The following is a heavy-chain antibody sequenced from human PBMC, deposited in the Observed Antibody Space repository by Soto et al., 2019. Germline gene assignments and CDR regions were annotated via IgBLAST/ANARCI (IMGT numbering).Heavy chain of an antibody. CDR2: IIPIFGTA. Sequence: SVKVSCKASRGTFSSYANSWVRQDPGQGLEWMGGIIPIFGTANYGKKFQGRVTITADESTSTAYMELSSLRSEETAAYYCASYWVYAFDYHMDVWGQGTTVTVSS. V-gene: IGHV1-69*13. D-gene: IGHD2-8*01. CDR3: ASYWVYAFDYHMDV. J-gene: IGHJ6*02. CDR1: RGTFSSYA.